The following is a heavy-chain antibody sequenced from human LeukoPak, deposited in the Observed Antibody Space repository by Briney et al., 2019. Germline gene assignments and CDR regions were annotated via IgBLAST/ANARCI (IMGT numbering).Heavy chain of an antibody. CDR1: GGTFSSYA. V-gene: IGHV1-69*05. CDR2: IIPIFGTA. Sequence: GASVKVSCKASGGTFSSYAISWVRQAPGQGLEWMGGIIPIFGTANYAQKFQGRVTITTDESTSTAYMELSSLRSEDTAVYYCARGAKYSSSWYPQTYYYYMDVWGKGTTVTVSS. D-gene: IGHD6-13*01. CDR3: ARGAKYSSSWYPQTYYYYMDV. J-gene: IGHJ6*03.